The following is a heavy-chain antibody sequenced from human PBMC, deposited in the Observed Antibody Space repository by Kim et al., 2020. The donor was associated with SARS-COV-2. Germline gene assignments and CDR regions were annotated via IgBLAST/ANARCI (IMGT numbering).Heavy chain of an antibody. CDR1: GYSFNTYW. V-gene: IGHV5-51*01. CDR3: ARQRGDGIHYYYHGMDV. D-gene: IGHD3-16*01. Sequence: GESLKISCKGSGYSFNTYWIGWVRQMPGKGLEWMAMIYPGDSDIKYSPSFRGQATLSVDKSISTAYLQWRSLKASDTAMYYCARQRGDGIHYYYHGMDVWGQGTTVTVSS. J-gene: IGHJ6*02. CDR2: IYPGDSDI.